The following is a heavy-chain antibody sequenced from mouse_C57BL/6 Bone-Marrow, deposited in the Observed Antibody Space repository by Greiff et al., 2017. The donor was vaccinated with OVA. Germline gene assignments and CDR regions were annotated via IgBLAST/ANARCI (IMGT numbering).Heavy chain of an antibody. CDR1: GFNIKDDY. CDR3: TVSYSNYEGFAY. D-gene: IGHD2-5*01. CDR2: IDPENGDT. V-gene: IGHV14-4*01. Sequence: VQLKESGAELVRPGVSVKLSCTASGFNIKDDYMHWVKQRPEQGLEWIGWIDPENGDTEYASKFQGKATITADTSSNTAYLQLSSLTSEDTAVYYCTVSYSNYEGFAYWGQGTLVTVSA. J-gene: IGHJ3*01.